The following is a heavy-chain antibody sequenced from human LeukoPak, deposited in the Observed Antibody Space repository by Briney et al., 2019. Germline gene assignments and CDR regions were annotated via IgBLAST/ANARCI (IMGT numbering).Heavy chain of an antibody. J-gene: IGHJ4*02. CDR1: GFTFSSYA. Sequence: PGGSLRLSCAASGFTFSSYAMTWVRQAPGRGLEWVSAISGGGGSTSYADSVKGRFTISRDNSKNTLYLQMNSLRAEDTAVYYCARDHPEGIAAAGGTEFDYWGQGTLVTVSS. CDR2: ISGGGGST. CDR3: ARDHPEGIAAAGGTEFDY. V-gene: IGHV3-23*01. D-gene: IGHD6-13*01.